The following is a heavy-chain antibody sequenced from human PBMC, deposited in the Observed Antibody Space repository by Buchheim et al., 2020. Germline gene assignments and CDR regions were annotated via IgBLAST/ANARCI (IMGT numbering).Heavy chain of an antibody. D-gene: IGHD3-22*01. V-gene: IGHV4-34*01. CDR2: INHSGST. CDR1: GGSFSGYY. Sequence: QVQLQQWGAGLLKPSETLSLTCAVYGGSFSGYYWSWVRQPPGKGLEWIGEINHSGSTNNNPSLKSRVTISVDTSKNQFSLKVSSVTAADTAVYYCARGRYYDSSGNYGMDVWGQGTT. J-gene: IGHJ6*02. CDR3: ARGRYYDSSGNYGMDV.